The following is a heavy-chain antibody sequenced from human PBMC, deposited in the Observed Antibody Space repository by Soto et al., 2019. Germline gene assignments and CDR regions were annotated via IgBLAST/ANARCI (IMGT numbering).Heavy chain of an antibody. D-gene: IGHD6-19*01. Sequence: GGSLRLSCAASGFTFSGSAMHWVRQASGKGLEWVAVIWYDGTNRLYADSMKGRFTISRDNSKKTVFLQMNSLRAEDTAVYYCAREGLNTAVAGPFDYWGQGTLVTVSS. CDR2: IWYDGTNR. J-gene: IGHJ4*02. CDR3: AREGLNTAVAGPFDY. V-gene: IGHV3-30*14. CDR1: GFTFSGSA.